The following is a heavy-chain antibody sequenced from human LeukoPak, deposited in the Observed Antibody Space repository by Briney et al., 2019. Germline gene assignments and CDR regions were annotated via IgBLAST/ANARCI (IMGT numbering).Heavy chain of an antibody. J-gene: IGHJ5*02. CDR1: GFTFSSYS. CDR3: ARDASSSWHQNWFDP. Sequence: GGSLRLSCAASGFTFSSYSMNWVRQAPGKGLEWVSVISGSGGSTHYADSVKGRFIVSRDNSKDTAYLEMNSLRGEDTAVYYCARDASSSWHQNWFDPWGQGTLVTVSS. CDR2: ISGSGGST. V-gene: IGHV3-23*01. D-gene: IGHD6-13*01.